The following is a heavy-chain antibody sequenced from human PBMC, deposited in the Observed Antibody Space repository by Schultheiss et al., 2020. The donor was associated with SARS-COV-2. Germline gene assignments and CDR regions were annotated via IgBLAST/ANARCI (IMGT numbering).Heavy chain of an antibody. D-gene: IGHD3-3*01. CDR2: INHSGST. J-gene: IGHJ5*02. CDR3: ARVITIFGVTNRFDP. V-gene: IGHV4-34*01. CDR1: GGSLTNYC. Sequence: SETLSLTCAVYGGSLTNYCWTWIRQPPGKGLEWIGEINHSGSTTYNPSLKSRVTISVDTSKNQFSLKLSSVTAADTAVYYCARVITIFGVTNRFDPWGQGTLVTVSS.